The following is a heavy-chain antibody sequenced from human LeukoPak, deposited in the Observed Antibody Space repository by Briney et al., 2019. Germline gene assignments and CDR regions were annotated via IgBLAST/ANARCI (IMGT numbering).Heavy chain of an antibody. Sequence: SETLSLTCAVYGGSFSGYYWSWIRQPPGKGLEWVGEINHSGSTNYNPSLKSRVTISVDTSKNQCSLKLSSVNGADTAVYYCARSMALRYFDWLKRNWFDPWGQGTLVTVSS. CDR1: GGSFSGYY. J-gene: IGHJ5*02. D-gene: IGHD3-9*01. CDR3: ARSMALRYFDWLKRNWFDP. CDR2: INHSGST. V-gene: IGHV4-34*01.